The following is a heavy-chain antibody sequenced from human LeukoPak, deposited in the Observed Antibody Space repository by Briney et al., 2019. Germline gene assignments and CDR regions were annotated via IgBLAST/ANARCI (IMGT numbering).Heavy chain of an antibody. CDR2: ISYDGSNK. CDR3: ATGQWLDY. V-gene: IGHV3-30*03. D-gene: IGHD6-19*01. Sequence: GSLRLSCAASGFTFRSYGMHWVRQAPGKGLEWVAVISYDGSNKYYADSVKGRFTISRDNSKNTLYLQMNSLRAEDTAVYYCATGQWLDYWGQGTLVTVSS. CDR1: GFTFRSYG. J-gene: IGHJ4*02.